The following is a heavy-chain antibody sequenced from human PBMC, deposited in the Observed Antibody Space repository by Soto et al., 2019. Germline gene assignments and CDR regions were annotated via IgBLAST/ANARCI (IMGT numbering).Heavy chain of an antibody. CDR1: GASISSGGY. D-gene: IGHD2-21*01. J-gene: IGHJ4*02. Sequence: QVQLQESGPGLVKPSQTLSLTCTVSGASISSGGYWSWIRQHPGKVLEWFGYIYYSGRTYYNPSLNSRVTLSLDTSMTQFSLTLNSVTAASTAVYLCAGIVLAGAATFDSWGEGPLVTVSS. CDR2: IYYSGRT. CDR3: AGIVLAGAATFDS. V-gene: IGHV4-31*03.